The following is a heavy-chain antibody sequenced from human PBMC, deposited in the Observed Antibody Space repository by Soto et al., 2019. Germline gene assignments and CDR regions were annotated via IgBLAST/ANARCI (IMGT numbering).Heavy chain of an antibody. Sequence: GASVKVSCKASGYTFTNYGISWVRQAPGQGLEWMGWISAYNGNTNYAQKLQGRVTITRDTSASTAYMELSSLRSEDTAVYYCASSYYYDSSGYSSLYYYYGMDVWGQGTTVTVSS. CDR1: GYTFTNYG. D-gene: IGHD3-22*01. V-gene: IGHV1-18*01. CDR2: ISAYNGNT. CDR3: ASSYYYDSSGYSSLYYYYGMDV. J-gene: IGHJ6*02.